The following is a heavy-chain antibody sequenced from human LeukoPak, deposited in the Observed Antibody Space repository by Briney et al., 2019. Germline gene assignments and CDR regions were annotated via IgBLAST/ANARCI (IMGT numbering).Heavy chain of an antibody. D-gene: IGHD6-13*01. V-gene: IGHV1-2*02. CDR1: GYTFTGYY. Sequence: ASVKVSCKASGYTFTGYYMHWVRQAPGQGLEWMGWINPNSGGTNYAQKFQGRVTMTRDTSISTAYMELSRLRSDDTAVYYCARIQVAAAGTGNNWFDPWGQGTLVTVSS. CDR3: ARIQVAAAGTGNNWFDP. J-gene: IGHJ5*02. CDR2: INPNSGGT.